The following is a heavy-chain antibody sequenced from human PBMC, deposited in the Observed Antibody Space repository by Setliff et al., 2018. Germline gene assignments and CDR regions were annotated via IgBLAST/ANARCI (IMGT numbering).Heavy chain of an antibody. D-gene: IGHD2-15*01. J-gene: IGHJ6*03. Sequence: GASVKVSCKVSGYTFTVYTMNWVRQAPGQGLEWLGWINTNTGNPTYAQGFSGRFVFSLDTSVNTAYLQINSLQGEDSAVYYCARDNRGYAWDYYYYMDVWGKGTTVTVSS. CDR3: ARDNRGYAWDYYYYMDV. CDR2: INTNTGNP. V-gene: IGHV7-4-1*02. CDR1: GYTFTVYT.